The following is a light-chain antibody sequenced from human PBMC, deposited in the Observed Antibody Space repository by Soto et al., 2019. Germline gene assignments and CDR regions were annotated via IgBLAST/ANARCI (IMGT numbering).Light chain of an antibody. J-gene: IGKJ3*01. V-gene: IGKV1-39*01. Sequence: DIQMTQSPSSLSASVGDRVTITCRASQSISRFSNWYQQKPGKAPKLLIFAASSLQSGVPSRFSGSGSGTDFTLTISSLQPEDFATYYCQRSYSTPLTFGPGTRVDIK. CDR3: QRSYSTPLT. CDR2: AAS. CDR1: QSISRF.